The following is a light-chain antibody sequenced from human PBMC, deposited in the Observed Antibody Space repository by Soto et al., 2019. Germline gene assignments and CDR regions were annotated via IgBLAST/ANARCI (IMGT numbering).Light chain of an antibody. CDR1: QSVISDY. CDR2: AVS. V-gene: IGKV3-20*01. Sequence: PGESATLSCWASQSVISDYFAWYQHKPGQAPRLLIYAVSRRATGIPDRFSGSGSGTDFTLTISRLEPEDFAVYYCQQYGSAPHHFGQGTKLEIK. J-gene: IGKJ2*01. CDR3: QQYGSAPHH.